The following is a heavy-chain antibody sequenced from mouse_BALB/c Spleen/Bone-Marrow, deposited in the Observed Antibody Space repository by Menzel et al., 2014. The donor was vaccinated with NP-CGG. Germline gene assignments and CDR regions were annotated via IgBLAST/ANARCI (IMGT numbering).Heavy chain of an antibody. CDR1: GFTLTDYY. D-gene: IGHD4-1*01. CDR3: ARDMGGILFDS. V-gene: IGHV7-3*02. J-gene: IGHJ2*01. CDR2: IRNKAYGYTT. Sequence: EVQRVESGGGLVQPGGSLRLSCATSGFTLTDYYMNWVRQPPGKALEWLGFIRNKAYGYTTEYSASVKGRFTISRDNSQGILYLQMNSLRAEDSATYYCARDMGGILFDSWGQGTTLTVSS.